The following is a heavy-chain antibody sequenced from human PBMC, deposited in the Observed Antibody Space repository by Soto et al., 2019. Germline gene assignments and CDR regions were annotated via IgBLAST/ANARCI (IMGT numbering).Heavy chain of an antibody. V-gene: IGHV3-66*01. J-gene: IGHJ5*02. D-gene: IGHD4-17*01. CDR3: VREDLGFDGDPYNWFDR. Sequence: GGSLRLSCAASGFTVISKYMGWVRQAPGKGLEWVSVINSGGGGSTYYADSVKGRFTISRDNFKNTLYLQMNSLRAEDTAVYYCVREDLGFDGDPYNWFDRWGQGTLVTVSS. CDR2: INSGGGGST. CDR1: GFTVISKY.